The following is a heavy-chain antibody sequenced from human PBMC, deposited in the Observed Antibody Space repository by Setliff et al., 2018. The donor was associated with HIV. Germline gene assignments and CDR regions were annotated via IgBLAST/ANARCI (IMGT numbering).Heavy chain of an antibody. Sequence: QPGGSLRLSCAASGFIFGDYSMHWVRQTPEKRLEWISYISGSGRRVFYADSVRGRFTVSRDNTNSSLFLQMTNVTTEDTSLYFCARGVPRYSSGSLPWVYWGQGTLVTVSS. CDR2: ISGSGRRV. CDR1: GFIFGDYS. J-gene: IGHJ4*02. CDR3: ARGVPRYSSGSLPWVY. V-gene: IGHV3-48*04. D-gene: IGHD2-21*01.